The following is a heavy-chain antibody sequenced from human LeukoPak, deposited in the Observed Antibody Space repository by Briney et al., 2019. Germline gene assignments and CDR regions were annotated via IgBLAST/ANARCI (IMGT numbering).Heavy chain of an antibody. CDR1: GGSFSSGGYY. CDR3: ARVRDGDYGYIGFDP. Sequence: PSETLSLTCTVSGGSFSSGGYYWSWIRQHPGKGLEWIGYIYYSGRTYYNPSLKSRVTISVDTSKNQFSLKLSSVTAADSAVYHCARVRDGDYGYIGFDPWGQGTLVTVSS. CDR2: IYYSGRT. D-gene: IGHD4-17*01. V-gene: IGHV4-31*03. J-gene: IGHJ5*02.